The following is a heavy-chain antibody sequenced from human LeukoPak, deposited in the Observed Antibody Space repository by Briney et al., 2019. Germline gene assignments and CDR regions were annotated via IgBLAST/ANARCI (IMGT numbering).Heavy chain of an antibody. CDR2: TRYDEKNQ. Sequence: GGSLRLSCAASGFPFSTFGMHWVRQAPGKGLQWVAFTRYDEKNQYHADSVKGRFTISRDNAKNSLYLQMNSLRAEDTALYYCAKDSIGVATITGSWFDPWGQGTLVTVSS. CDR1: GFPFSTFG. D-gene: IGHD5-12*01. CDR3: AKDSIGVATITGSWFDP. V-gene: IGHV3-30*02. J-gene: IGHJ5*02.